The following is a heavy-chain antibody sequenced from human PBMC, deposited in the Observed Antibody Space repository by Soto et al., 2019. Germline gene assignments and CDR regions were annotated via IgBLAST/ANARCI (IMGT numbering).Heavy chain of an antibody. J-gene: IGHJ4*02. Sequence: GGSLRLSCAASGFTFSSYGMHWVRQAPGKGLEWVAVIWYDGSNKYYADSVKGRFTISRDNSKNTLYLQMNSLRAEDTAVYYCARDGGGDYGDYCFDYWGQGTLVTVSS. V-gene: IGHV3-33*01. CDR2: IWYDGSNK. CDR1: GFTFSSYG. CDR3: ARDGGGDYGDYCFDY. D-gene: IGHD4-17*01.